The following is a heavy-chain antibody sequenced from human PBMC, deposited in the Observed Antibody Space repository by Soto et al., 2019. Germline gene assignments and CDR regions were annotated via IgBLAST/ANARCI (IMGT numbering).Heavy chain of an antibody. CDR2: VNPILSMS. D-gene: IGHD3-10*01. CDR3: ATSYGSGYRAFDF. CDR1: GDTLNFYS. Sequence: QVQLVQSGAEVKRPGSSAKVSCKASGDTLNFYSINWVRQAPGLGLEWMGRVNPILSMSNYAQRFQGRVTMTADKSTSTAYMELSGLRSEDTAIYYCATSYGSGYRAFDFWGQGALVTVSS. J-gene: IGHJ4*02. V-gene: IGHV1-69*04.